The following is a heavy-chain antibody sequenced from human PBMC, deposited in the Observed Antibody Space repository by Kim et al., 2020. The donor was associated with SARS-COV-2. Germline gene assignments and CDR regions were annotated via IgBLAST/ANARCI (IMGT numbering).Heavy chain of an antibody. CDR1: GYTFTTHG. V-gene: IGHV1-18*01. CDR2: ISTYSGDK. D-gene: IGHD3-16*01. J-gene: IGHJ5*02. CDR3: ARDWFCRRRDYCLDCFDP. Sequence: ASVKVSCKTSGYTFTTHGISWVRQAPGQGLEWVAWISTYSGDKNYAQKFQGRVAMTTDRSTSTVYMELRSLRSDDTAIYYCARDWFCRRRDYCLDCFDPWGQGTLVIVSS.